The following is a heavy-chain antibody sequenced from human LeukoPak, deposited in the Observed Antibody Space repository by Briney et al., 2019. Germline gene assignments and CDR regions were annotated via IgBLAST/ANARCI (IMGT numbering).Heavy chain of an antibody. D-gene: IGHD6-19*01. CDR2: ISSSGSTI. CDR1: GFTSSSYE. Sequence: GGSLRLSCAASGFTSSSYEMNWVRQAPGKGLEWVPYISSSGSTIYYADSVKGRFTISRDNAKNSLYLQMNSLRDEDTAVYYCAREEAVAGYYYGMDVWGQGTTVTVSS. J-gene: IGHJ6*02. CDR3: AREEAVAGYYYGMDV. V-gene: IGHV3-48*03.